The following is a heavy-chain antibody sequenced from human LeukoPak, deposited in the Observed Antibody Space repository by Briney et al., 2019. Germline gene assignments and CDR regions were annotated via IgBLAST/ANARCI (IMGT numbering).Heavy chain of an antibody. D-gene: IGHD2-21*02. Sequence: SETLSLTCTVSGGSIITRSYFWGWIRQAPGKGLEWIGSIADSGSTYYNPSLKTRVTMSVDTSKKQFSLRLSSVTAADTAVYYCARTMVTIRPIVYFDYWGQGTLVTVSS. V-gene: IGHV4-39*01. J-gene: IGHJ4*02. CDR3: ARTMVTIRPIVYFDY. CDR2: IADSGST. CDR1: GGSIITRSYF.